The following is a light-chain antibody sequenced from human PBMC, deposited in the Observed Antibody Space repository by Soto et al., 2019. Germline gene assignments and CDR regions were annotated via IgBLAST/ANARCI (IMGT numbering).Light chain of an antibody. V-gene: IGKV3-20*01. Sequence: EIVLTQSPGTLSLSPGERATLCCRASQSVSSSYLAWYQQKPGLAPRLLIYGASSRATGIPDRFSGSGSGADFTLTISRLEPEDFAVYYCQHYGGSPPVTFGQGTKLEIK. CDR2: GAS. CDR3: QHYGGSPPVT. CDR1: QSVSSSY. J-gene: IGKJ2*01.